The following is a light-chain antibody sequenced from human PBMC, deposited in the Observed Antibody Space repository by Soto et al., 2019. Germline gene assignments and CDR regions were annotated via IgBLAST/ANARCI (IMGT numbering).Light chain of an antibody. Sequence: SYELTQPPSVSVSPGQTASITCSGDKLGDKYACWYQQKPGQSPVLVIYQDSKRPSGIPERFSGSNSGNTATLTISGTQAMDEADYYCQSYDSSLSGSVFGGGTQLTV. CDR2: QDS. V-gene: IGLV3-1*01. J-gene: IGLJ2*01. CDR3: QSYDSSLSGSV. CDR1: KLGDKY.